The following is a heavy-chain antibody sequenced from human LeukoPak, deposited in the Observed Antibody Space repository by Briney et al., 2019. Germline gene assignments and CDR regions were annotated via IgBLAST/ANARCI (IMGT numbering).Heavy chain of an antibody. V-gene: IGHV4-59*01. Sequence: TASETLSLTCTVSGGSISGYYWSWIRQPPGKGLEWIGYIYYSGSTNYNPSLKSRVTISVDTSKNQFSLKLSSVTAADTAVYYCAGSGSYYISDYWGQGTLVTVSS. CDR3: AGSGSYYISDY. CDR1: GGSISGYY. D-gene: IGHD1-26*01. J-gene: IGHJ4*02. CDR2: IYYSGST.